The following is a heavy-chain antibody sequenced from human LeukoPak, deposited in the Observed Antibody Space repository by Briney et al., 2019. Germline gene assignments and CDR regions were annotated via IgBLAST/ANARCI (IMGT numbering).Heavy chain of an antibody. D-gene: IGHD3-10*01. CDR2: INHSGST. J-gene: IGHJ6*03. Sequence: SETLSLTCAVYGESFSGYYWSWIRQPPGKGLEWIGEINHSGSTNYNPSLKSRVTISVDTSKNQFSLKLSSVTAADTAVYYCARHCRFYYGSGSYYNAYYYYYMDVWGKGTTVTISS. V-gene: IGHV4-34*01. CDR1: GESFSGYY. CDR3: ARHCRFYYGSGSYYNAYYYYYMDV.